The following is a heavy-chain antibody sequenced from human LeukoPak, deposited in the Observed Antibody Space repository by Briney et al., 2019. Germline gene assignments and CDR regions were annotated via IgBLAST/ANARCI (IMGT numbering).Heavy chain of an antibody. CDR1: AFTFSSYW. CDR2: INSDGSST. J-gene: IGHJ6*02. V-gene: IGHV3-74*01. CDR3: TRGNALYGMDV. Sequence: SGGSLRLSCAASAFTFSSYWMHWVRQGPGKGLVWVSRINSDGSSTDYAGSVKGRFTISRDNAKNTLYLQMNSLRAEDTAVYYCTRGNALYGMDVWGQGSTVTVSS.